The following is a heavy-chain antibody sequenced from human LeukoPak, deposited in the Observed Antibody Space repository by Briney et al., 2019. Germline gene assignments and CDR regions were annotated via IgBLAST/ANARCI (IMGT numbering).Heavy chain of an antibody. J-gene: IGHJ6*03. V-gene: IGHV4-4*07. CDR2: IYTSGST. CDR3: ARADSRAIDYYYMDV. CDR1: GGSISSYY. D-gene: IGHD2-2*01. Sequence: PSETLSLTCTVSGGSISSYYWSWIRQPAGKGLEWIGRIYTSGSTNYNPSLKSRVTMSVDTSKNQFSLKLSSVTAADTAVYYCARADSRAIDYYYMDVWGKGTTVTVSS.